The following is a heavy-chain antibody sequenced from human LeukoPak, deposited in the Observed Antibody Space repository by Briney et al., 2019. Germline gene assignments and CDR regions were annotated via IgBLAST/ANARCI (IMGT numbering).Heavy chain of an antibody. D-gene: IGHD5-24*01. CDR1: GESISSSSYY. Sequence: PSETLSLTCNVSGESISSSSYYWNWIRQPPGKGLEWIGYIYYTGNTNYNPSLKSRVTISVDTSKNQFSLKLSSVTAADTAVYYCARDRLQLQSWGQGTLVTVSS. CDR3: ARDRLQLQS. CDR2: IYYTGNT. J-gene: IGHJ5*02. V-gene: IGHV4-61*01.